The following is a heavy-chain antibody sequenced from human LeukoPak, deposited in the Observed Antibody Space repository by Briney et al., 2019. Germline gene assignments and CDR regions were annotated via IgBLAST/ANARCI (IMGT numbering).Heavy chain of an antibody. Sequence: PSETLSLTCAVYGGSFSGYYWSWIRQPPGKGLEWIGEINHSGSTYYNPSLKSRVTISVDTSKNQFSLKLSSVTAADTAVYYCATSSSSSWWFDPWGQGTLVTVSS. CDR1: GGSFSGYY. CDR2: INHSGST. CDR3: ATSSSSSWWFDP. D-gene: IGHD6-6*01. J-gene: IGHJ5*02. V-gene: IGHV4-34*01.